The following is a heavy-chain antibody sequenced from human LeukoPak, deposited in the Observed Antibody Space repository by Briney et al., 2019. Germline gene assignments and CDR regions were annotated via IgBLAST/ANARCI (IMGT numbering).Heavy chain of an antibody. J-gene: IGHJ4*02. CDR2: INNYNGNT. D-gene: IGHD2-15*01. CDR3: ARRWRYCSGGNCYGFDY. CDR1: GYTFTGYY. Sequence: ASVKVSCKASGYTFTGYYIHWVRQAPGQGLEWMGWINNYNGNTIYAQNLQGRVTMTTDSSTSTAYMELRSLRSDDTAVYFCARRWRYCSGGNCYGFDYWGQGTLVTVSS. V-gene: IGHV1-18*01.